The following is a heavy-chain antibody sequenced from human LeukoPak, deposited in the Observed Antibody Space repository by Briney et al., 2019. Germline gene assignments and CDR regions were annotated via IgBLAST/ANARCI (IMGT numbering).Heavy chain of an antibody. V-gene: IGHV3-23*01. Sequence: GGSLRLSCAASGFSFSDCAMSWVRHAPGRGLGWVSSISGSAGSTYYADSMKGRFTISRDNPKNTLHSEMNSLRAEDTAIYYCTKGMATIRRHIDSWGQGTLVTVSS. CDR1: GFSFSDCA. D-gene: IGHD5-24*01. CDR2: ISGSAGST. J-gene: IGHJ4*02. CDR3: TKGMATIRRHIDS.